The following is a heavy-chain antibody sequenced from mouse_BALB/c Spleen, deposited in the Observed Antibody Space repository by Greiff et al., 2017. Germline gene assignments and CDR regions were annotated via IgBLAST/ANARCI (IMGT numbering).Heavy chain of an antibody. CDR3: ARSSYGNYWYFDV. D-gene: IGHD2-10*01. V-gene: IGHV1-87*01. Sequence: QVQLKESGAELARPGASVKLSCKASGYTFTSYWMQWVKQRPGQGLEWIGAIYPGDGDTRYTQKFKGKATLTADKSSSTAYMQLSSLASEDSAVYYCARSSYGNYWYFDVWGAGTTVTVSS. CDR2: IYPGDGDT. CDR1: GYTFTSYW. J-gene: IGHJ1*01.